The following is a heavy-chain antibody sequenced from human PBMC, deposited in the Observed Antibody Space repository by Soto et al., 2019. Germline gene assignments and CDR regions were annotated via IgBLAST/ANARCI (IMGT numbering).Heavy chain of an antibody. V-gene: IGHV5-51*01. D-gene: IGHD6-19*01. CDR2: IYPGDSDT. Sequence: PWESLKISCKGSGYTFTNYWTGWVRQMPGKGLEWMGIIYPGDSDTRYSPSFQGQVTISADKSISTAYLQWSSLKASDTAMYYCARREGGSGWTNGRAEYFQHWGQGTLVTVSS. J-gene: IGHJ1*01. CDR1: GYTFTNYW. CDR3: ARREGGSGWTNGRAEYFQH.